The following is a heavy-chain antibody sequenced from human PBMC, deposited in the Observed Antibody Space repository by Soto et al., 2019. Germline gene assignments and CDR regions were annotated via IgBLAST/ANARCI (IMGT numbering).Heavy chain of an antibody. CDR2: IYHSGST. V-gene: IGHV4-30-2*01. CDR3: AGEGIQLWLHAFDI. J-gene: IGHJ3*02. D-gene: IGHD5-18*01. Sequence: PSETLSLTCAVSGGSISSGGYSWSWIRQPPGKGLEWIGYIYHSGSTYYNPSLKSRVTISVDRSKNQFSLKLSSVTAEDTAVYYCAGEGIQLWLHAFDIWGQGTMVTVSS. CDR1: GGSISSGGYS.